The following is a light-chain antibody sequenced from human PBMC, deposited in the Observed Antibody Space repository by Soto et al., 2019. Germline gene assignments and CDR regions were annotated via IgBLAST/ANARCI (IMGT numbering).Light chain of an antibody. Sequence: DIQLSLSPSAMSGSVGDSVNIVSRASQTISSWLAWYQQKLGKAPKLLIYKASTLKSGVPARFSGSGSGTEFTLTISSLQPDDFATYHCQHYNSYSEAFGQGTKVDIK. CDR3: QHYNSYSEA. J-gene: IGKJ1*01. CDR2: KAS. V-gene: IGKV1-5*03. CDR1: QTISSW.